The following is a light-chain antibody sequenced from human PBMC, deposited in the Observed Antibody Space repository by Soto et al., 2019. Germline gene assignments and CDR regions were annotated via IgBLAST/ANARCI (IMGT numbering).Light chain of an antibody. CDR1: QTHIAY. J-gene: IGKJ1*01. V-gene: IGKV1-5*01. Sequence: DVHLTQSPSTLSASVGDRVTITCRASQTHIAYLAWYQQKPGTAPKLLIYDTSSLETGVPSRFSGSRSATHFTLTISRLQPDDFATYYCQYYRDYSWTFGQGTKVDLK. CDR3: QYYRDYSWT. CDR2: DTS.